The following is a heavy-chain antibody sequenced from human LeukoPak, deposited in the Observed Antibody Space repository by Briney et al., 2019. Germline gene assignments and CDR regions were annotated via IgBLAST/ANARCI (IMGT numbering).Heavy chain of an antibody. V-gene: IGHV4-38-2*02. Sequence: SETLSLTCTVSGYSISTLSNWGWIRQSPGKGLEWVASIYHGGSTYYNPSLRGRVTISMDTSKNQISLTLTSVTAADTAVFYCAREKALMDHYDFSGYDWEYWGQGSLVIVSS. CDR1: GYSISTLSN. CDR3: AREKALMDHYDFSGYDWEY. D-gene: IGHD3-22*01. J-gene: IGHJ4*02. CDR2: IYHGGST.